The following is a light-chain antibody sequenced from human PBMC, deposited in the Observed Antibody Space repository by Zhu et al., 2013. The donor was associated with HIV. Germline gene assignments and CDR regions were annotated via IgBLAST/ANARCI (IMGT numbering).Light chain of an antibody. CDR3: QQYNNWPPLT. CDR2: GAS. V-gene: IGKV3-15*01. Sequence: EIVMTQSPATLSVSPGERATLSCRASQSVSSNLAWYQQKRGQAPRLLIYGASTRATGIPARFSGSGSGTEFTLTISSLQSEDFAVYYCQQYNNWPPLTFGGGTKVEIK. CDR1: QSVSSN. J-gene: IGKJ4*01.